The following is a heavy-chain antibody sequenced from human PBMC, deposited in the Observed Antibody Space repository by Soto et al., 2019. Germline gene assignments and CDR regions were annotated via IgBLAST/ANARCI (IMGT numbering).Heavy chain of an antibody. D-gene: IGHD2-2*01. J-gene: IGHJ6*03. Sequence: EVQLVQSGGGVVQPGGSLRLSCEASGFSVNNNYMSWVRQAPGKGLEWVSVIYSGGSTYDAYSVKGRFTISRDNSKNTLYLQMNSLRAEDTAVYYCARDSTAYYYMDVWGKGTTVTVSS. V-gene: IGHV3-66*01. CDR3: ARDSTAYYYMDV. CDR1: GFSVNNNY. CDR2: IYSGGST.